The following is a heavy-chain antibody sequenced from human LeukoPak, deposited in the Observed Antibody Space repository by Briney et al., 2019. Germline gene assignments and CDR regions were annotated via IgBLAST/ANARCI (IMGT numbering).Heavy chain of an antibody. CDR3: AKGQYYYDSNPFDY. V-gene: IGHV3-30*18. J-gene: IGHJ4*02. D-gene: IGHD3-22*01. Sequence: GGSLRLSCAASGFTFSSYGMHWVRQAPGKGLEWVAVISYDGSNKYYADSVKGRFTISRDNSKNTLYLQMNSLRAEDTAVYYCAKGQYYYDSNPFDYWGQGTLVTVSS. CDR2: ISYDGSNK. CDR1: GFTFSSYG.